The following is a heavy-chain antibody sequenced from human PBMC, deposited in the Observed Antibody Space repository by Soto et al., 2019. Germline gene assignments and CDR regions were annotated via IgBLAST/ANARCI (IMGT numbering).Heavy chain of an antibody. CDR3: ARGGVLMVYDPWYFDY. V-gene: IGHV1-69*01. D-gene: IGHD2-8*01. J-gene: IGHJ4*01. Sequence: QVQLVQSGAEVKKPGSSVKVSCKSSGGTFSSYAISWVRQAPGHGLEWMGGIIPIFGTANYAHKFQGRVTMTADESTSTAYMELSSLRSEDTAVYYCARGGVLMVYDPWYFDYGGQGTLVTVSS. CDR2: IIPIFGTA. CDR1: GGTFSSYA.